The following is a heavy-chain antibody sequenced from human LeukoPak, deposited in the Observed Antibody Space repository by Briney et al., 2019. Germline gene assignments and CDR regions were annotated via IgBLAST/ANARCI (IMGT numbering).Heavy chain of an antibody. CDR2: IIPIFGTA. J-gene: IGHJ4*02. Sequence: GASVKVSCKASGGTFSSYAISWVRQAPGQGLEWMGGIIPIFGTANYAQKFQGRVTITADKSTSTAYMELSSLRSEDTAVYYCARAWLRDCSGGSCYYFDYWGQGTPVTVSS. V-gene: IGHV1-69*06. CDR1: GGTFSSYA. D-gene: IGHD2-15*01. CDR3: ARAWLRDCSGGSCYYFDY.